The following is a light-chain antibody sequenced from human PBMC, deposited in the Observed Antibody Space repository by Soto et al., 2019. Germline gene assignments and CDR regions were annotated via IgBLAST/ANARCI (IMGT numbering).Light chain of an antibody. CDR1: QGISSY. CDR2: AAS. V-gene: IGKV1-9*01. J-gene: IGKJ4*01. CDR3: QQLNSYST. Sequence: DIQLTQSPSFLSASVGDRVTITCRASQGISSYLAWYQQKPGKAPKLLIYAASTLQSGVPSRFSGSGSGTEFTLTISGLQAEDFAIYYCQQLNSYSTFGGGTKVEIK.